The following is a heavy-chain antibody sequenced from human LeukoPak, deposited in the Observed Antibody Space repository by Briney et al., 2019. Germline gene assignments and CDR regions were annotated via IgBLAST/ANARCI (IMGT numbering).Heavy chain of an antibody. Sequence: GGSLRLTCAASGFTVSSNYMSWVCQAPGKGLEWVSFIYNTGDTKYADSVKGRFTISRDNSNNTLSLQMNSLRADDTAVYFCARWFCTSTTCYYDYWGQGTLVTVSS. V-gene: IGHV3-53*01. J-gene: IGHJ4*02. D-gene: IGHD2-2*01. CDR3: ARWFCTSTTCYYDY. CDR1: GFTVSSNY. CDR2: IYNTGDT.